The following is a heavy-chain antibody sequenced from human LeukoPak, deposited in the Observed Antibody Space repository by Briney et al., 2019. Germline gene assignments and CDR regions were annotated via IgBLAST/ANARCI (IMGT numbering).Heavy chain of an antibody. CDR3: ARIGWGYKREQSGWYQVFDY. D-gene: IGHD6-19*01. J-gene: IGHJ4*02. Sequence: SETLSLTCTVSGGSISSGDYYWSWIRQPPGKGLEWIGYIYYSGSTYYNPSLKSRVTISVDTSKNQFSLKLSSVTAADTAVYYCARIGWGYKREQSGWYQVFDYWGQGTLVTVSS. V-gene: IGHV4-30-4*01. CDR2: IYYSGST. CDR1: GGSISSGDYY.